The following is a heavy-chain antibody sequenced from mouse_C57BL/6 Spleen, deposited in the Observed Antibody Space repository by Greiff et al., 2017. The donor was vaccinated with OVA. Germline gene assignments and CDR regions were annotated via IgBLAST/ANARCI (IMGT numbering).Heavy chain of an antibody. CDR3: ARNWDWYFDV. CDR2: IYWDDDK. Sequence: QVTLKVSGPGILQSSQTLSLTCSFSGFSLSTSGMGVSWIRQPPGKGLEWLVHIYWDDDKRYNPSLKSRPTISKDTSSNQVFLKITSVDTADTATSYCARNWDWYFDVWGTGTTVTVSS. D-gene: IGHD4-1*01. CDR1: GFSLSTSGMG. V-gene: IGHV8-12*01. J-gene: IGHJ1*03.